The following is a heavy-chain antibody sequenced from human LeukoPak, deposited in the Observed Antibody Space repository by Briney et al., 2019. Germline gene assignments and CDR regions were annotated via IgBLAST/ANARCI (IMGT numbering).Heavy chain of an antibody. Sequence: SETLSLTCAVSGGSLSSSNWWSWVRQPPGKGLEWIGEIYYSGSTKYNPSLKSRVTISVDKSINQFPLKLNSVTAADTAVYYCARDVGYCSGGSCYKWDYWGQGTLVTVSS. CDR2: IYYSGST. D-gene: IGHD2-15*01. CDR3: ARDVGYCSGGSCYKWDY. V-gene: IGHV4-4*02. CDR1: GGSLSSSNW. J-gene: IGHJ4*02.